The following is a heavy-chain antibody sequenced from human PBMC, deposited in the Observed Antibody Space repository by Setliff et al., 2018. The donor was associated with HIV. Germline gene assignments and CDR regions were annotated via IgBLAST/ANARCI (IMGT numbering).Heavy chain of an antibody. CDR2: VYHTGTA. CDR3: ASTTYYYDSSGYNSWPLFDY. J-gene: IGHJ4*02. CDR1: GDSIDNKYY. V-gene: IGHV4-38-2*01. Sequence: SETLSLTCVVSGDSIDNKYYWAWIRQPPGRGLEWIGTVYHTGTAYYNSSLKSRVAISIDTSNNRFSLRLYSVTAADTAMYYCASTTYYYDSSGYNSWPLFDYWGQGTLVTVSS. D-gene: IGHD3-22*01.